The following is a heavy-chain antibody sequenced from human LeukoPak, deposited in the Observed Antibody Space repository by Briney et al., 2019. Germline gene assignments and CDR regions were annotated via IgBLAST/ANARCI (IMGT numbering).Heavy chain of an antibody. CDR2: IYYSGST. V-gene: IGHV4-59*08. Sequence: PSETLSLTCTVSGGSISSYYWSWIRQPPGKGLEWIGYIYYSGSTNYNPFLKSRVTISVDTSKNQFSLKLSSVTAADTAVYYCARHLGGYSSSWYRPTSYFDYWGQGTLVTVSS. CDR1: GGSISSYY. J-gene: IGHJ4*02. D-gene: IGHD6-13*01. CDR3: ARHLGGYSSSWYRPTSYFDY.